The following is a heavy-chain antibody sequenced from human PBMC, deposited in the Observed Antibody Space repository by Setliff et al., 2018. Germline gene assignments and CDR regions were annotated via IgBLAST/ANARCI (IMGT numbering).Heavy chain of an antibody. CDR3: ARAYYYASGNSHNYYMDV. J-gene: IGHJ6*03. V-gene: IGHV4-34*01. CDR1: GGSFSGYF. Sequence: SETLSLTCAVYGGSFSGYFWSWIRQSPGRGLEWIGEINDRGSTHYNPSLKSRVTISVDTSKNQLSLKLTSVSAADTAVYYCARAYYYASGNSHNYYMDVWGKGTAVTVSS. CDR2: INDRGST. D-gene: IGHD3-10*01.